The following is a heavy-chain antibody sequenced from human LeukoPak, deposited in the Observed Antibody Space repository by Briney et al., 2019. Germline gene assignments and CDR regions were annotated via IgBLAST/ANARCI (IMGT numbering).Heavy chain of an antibody. D-gene: IGHD5-24*01. Sequence: PSETLSLTCTVSGYSISSGYYWGWIRQPPGKGLEWIGSIYHSGSTYYNPSLKSRVTILVDTSKNQFSLKLSSVTAADTAVYYCARALPREMATIIWGQGTLVTVSS. CDR3: ARALPREMATII. J-gene: IGHJ4*02. CDR1: GYSISSGYY. CDR2: IYHSGST. V-gene: IGHV4-38-2*02.